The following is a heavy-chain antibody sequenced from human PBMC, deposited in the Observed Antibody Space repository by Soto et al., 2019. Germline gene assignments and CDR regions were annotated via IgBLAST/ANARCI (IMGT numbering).Heavy chain of an antibody. CDR2: INHSGST. Sequence: SETLSLTCAVYGGSFSGYYWSWIRQPPGKGLEWIGEINHSGSTNYNPSLKSRVTISVDTSKNQFSLKLSSVTAADTAVYYCARVDRIAAAGTRFWVYWGQGTLVTVS. D-gene: IGHD6-13*01. CDR1: GGSFSGYY. V-gene: IGHV4-34*01. CDR3: ARVDRIAAAGTRFWVY. J-gene: IGHJ4*02.